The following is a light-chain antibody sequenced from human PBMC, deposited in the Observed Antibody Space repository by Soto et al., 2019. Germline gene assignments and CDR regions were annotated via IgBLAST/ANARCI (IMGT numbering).Light chain of an antibody. J-gene: IGKJ1*01. V-gene: IGKV3-15*01. CDR1: QSVSSN. CDR3: QQDNNWPPWT. CDR2: GAS. Sequence: IVMTQSPATLYVTPGESATLSCRASQSVSSNLAWYQKKPGQAPRLLISGASSRATGIPARFSGSGSGTEFTLTISSLQSEDFAVYYCQQDNNWPPWTVGQGTKVDI.